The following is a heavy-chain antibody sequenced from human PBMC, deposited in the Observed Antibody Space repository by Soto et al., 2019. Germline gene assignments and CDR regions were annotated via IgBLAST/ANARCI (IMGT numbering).Heavy chain of an antibody. D-gene: IGHD3-22*01. CDR1: GYIFTSYG. CDR3: ARVDDYYDSSGHYFTFFNY. J-gene: IGHJ4*02. V-gene: IGHV1-18*01. Sequence: ASVKVSCKASGYIFTSYGIGWVRQAPGQGLEWMGWISAFKGYTKYPQRLQGRVTMTTDTPTSTAYMELRSLRSDDTAVYYCARVDDYYDSSGHYFTFFNYWGQGSLVTVSS. CDR2: ISAFKGYT.